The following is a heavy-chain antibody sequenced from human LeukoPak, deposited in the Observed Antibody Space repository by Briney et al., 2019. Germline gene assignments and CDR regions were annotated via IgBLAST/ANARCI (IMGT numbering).Heavy chain of an antibody. D-gene: IGHD2-15*01. V-gene: IGHV4-39*01. Sequence: PSETLSLTCTVSGGSISSSSHFWGWIRQPPGKGLEWIGSIYYSGSAYYNPSLKSRVTISVDTSKNQFSLKLSSVTAADTAVYYCARILCSGKSCYSGYWGQGTLVTVSS. CDR1: GGSISSSSHF. CDR2: IYYSGSA. J-gene: IGHJ4*02. CDR3: ARILCSGKSCYSGY.